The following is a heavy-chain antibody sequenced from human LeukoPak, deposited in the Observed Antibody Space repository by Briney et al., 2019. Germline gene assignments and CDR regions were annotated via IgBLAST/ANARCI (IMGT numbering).Heavy chain of an antibody. V-gene: IGHV4-38-2*01. D-gene: IGHD1-26*01. J-gene: IGHJ6*03. CDR3: ARGYYSGSYPYYYYYYYMDV. Sequence: GSLRLSCAASGFTFTDHYMDWVRQPPGKGLEWIGSIYYSGSTYYNPSLKSRVTISVDTSKNQFSLKLSSVTAADTAVYYCARGYYSGSYPYYYYYYYMDVWGKGTTVTVSS. CDR2: IYYSGST. CDR1: GFTFTDHY.